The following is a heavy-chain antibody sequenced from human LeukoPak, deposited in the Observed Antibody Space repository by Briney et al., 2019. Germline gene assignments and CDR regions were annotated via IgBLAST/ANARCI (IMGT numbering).Heavy chain of an antibody. CDR1: GGSISSGDYY. V-gene: IGHV4-30-4*08. J-gene: IGHJ3*02. Sequence: SQTLSLTCTVSGGSISSGDYYWSWIRQPPGKCLEWIGYIYYSGSTYYNPSLKSRVTISVDTSKNQFSLKLSSVTAADTAVYYCARDPVALVVVPAAAHDAFDIWGQGTMVTVSS. CDR2: IYYSGST. CDR3: ARDPVALVVVPAAAHDAFDI. D-gene: IGHD2-2*01.